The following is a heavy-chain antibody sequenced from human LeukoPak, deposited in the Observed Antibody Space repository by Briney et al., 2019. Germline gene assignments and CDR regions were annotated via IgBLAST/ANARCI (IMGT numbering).Heavy chain of an antibody. CDR1: GFTFRRYF. J-gene: IGHJ5*02. Sequence: PGGALRHSRAAPGFTFRRYFLYWVRPAPGKGVGGVGSIYYDGSNKYYADSVKGRFTISRDNSKNTLYLQMNSLRAEDTAVYYCARDLRSSGWYPHWFDPWGQGTLVTVSS. D-gene: IGHD6-19*01. CDR2: IYYDGSNK. CDR3: ARDLRSSGWYPHWFDP. V-gene: IGHV3-30*04.